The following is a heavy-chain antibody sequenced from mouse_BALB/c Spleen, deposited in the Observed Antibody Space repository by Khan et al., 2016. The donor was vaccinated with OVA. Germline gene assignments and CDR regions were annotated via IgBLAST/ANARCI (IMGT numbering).Heavy chain of an antibody. CDR2: IYPGDGST. CDR3: AREGLREVCMDY. V-gene: IGHV1S56*01. Sequence: QVQLKQSGPELVKPGALVKISCKASGYTFTAYDINWVKQRPGQGLEWIGWIYPGDGSTKYNENFKGKATLTADSSSNTAYMQLSSLTSEESAVYFGAREGLREVCMDYWGQGTSVSVSA. J-gene: IGHJ4*01. CDR1: GYTFTAYD. D-gene: IGHD2-4*01.